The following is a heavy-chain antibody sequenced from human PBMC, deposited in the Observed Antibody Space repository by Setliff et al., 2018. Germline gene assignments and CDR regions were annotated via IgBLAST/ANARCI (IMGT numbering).Heavy chain of an antibody. J-gene: IGHJ4*02. CDR3: AKPQVELRWGFES. D-gene: IGHD1-7*01. CDR2: IYSGDRST. Sequence: GESLKISCAASGFTFSNCWVSWVRQAPGKGLEWVSTIYSGDRSTFYTDSVKGRFTISRDSSKNTLYLQMNSLRAEDTAVYYCAKPQVELRWGFESWGQGTLVTVSS. V-gene: IGHV3-23*03. CDR1: GFTFSNCW.